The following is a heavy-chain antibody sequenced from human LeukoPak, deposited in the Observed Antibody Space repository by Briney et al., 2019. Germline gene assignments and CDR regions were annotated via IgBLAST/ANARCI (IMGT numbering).Heavy chain of an antibody. CDR1: GYTFTGYY. CDR2: INPKSGGT. D-gene: IGHD3-3*01. Sequence: ASVKVSCKASGYTFTGYYMHWVRQAPGQGLEWMGWINPKSGGTNYAQEFQGRVTMTRDTSISTAYMELSSLRFDDTAVYYCARDLSRRSAYWGQGTLVTVSS. J-gene: IGHJ4*02. CDR3: ARDLSRRSAY. V-gene: IGHV1-2*02.